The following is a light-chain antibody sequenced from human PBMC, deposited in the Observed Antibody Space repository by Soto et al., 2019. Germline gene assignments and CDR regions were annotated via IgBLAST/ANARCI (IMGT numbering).Light chain of an antibody. Sequence: QSVLTQPPSASGTPGQRVTISCSGSSSNIGSNTVNWYQQLPGTAPKLLIYGNNQRPSGVPDRFSGSKSDTSASLAISGLHSEDEADYYCAAWDDSLKGHVFATETKVTAL. J-gene: IGLJ1*01. V-gene: IGLV1-44*01. CDR2: GNN. CDR1: SSNIGSNT. CDR3: AAWDDSLKGHV.